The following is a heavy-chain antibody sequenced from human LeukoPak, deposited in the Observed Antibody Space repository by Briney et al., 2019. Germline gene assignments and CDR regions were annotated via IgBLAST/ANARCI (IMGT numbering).Heavy chain of an antibody. Sequence: PSETLSLTCAVYGGSFSGYYWSWIRQPPGKGLEWIGEINHSGSTNYNPSLKSRVTISVDTSKNQFSLKLSSVTAADTAVYYCASLGVYYYDSPYWGQGTLVTVSS. CDR1: GGSFSGYY. J-gene: IGHJ4*02. D-gene: IGHD3-22*01. V-gene: IGHV4-34*01. CDR2: INHSGST. CDR3: ASLGVYYYDSPY.